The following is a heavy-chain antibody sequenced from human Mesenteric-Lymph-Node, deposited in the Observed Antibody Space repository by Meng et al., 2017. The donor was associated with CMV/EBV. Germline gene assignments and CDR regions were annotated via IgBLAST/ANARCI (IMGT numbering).Heavy chain of an antibody. CDR1: GDSIRSGDNY. J-gene: IGHJ4*02. V-gene: IGHV4-30-4*08. CDR3: ARRNLYYFDY. Sequence: TLSLTCTVSGDSIRSGDNYWSWIRQPPGKGLEWIGYIYYSGSTYYNPSLKSRVIISVDTSKNQFSLELSSVTAADTAFYYCARRNLYYFDYWGQGTLVTVSS. CDR2: IYYSGST.